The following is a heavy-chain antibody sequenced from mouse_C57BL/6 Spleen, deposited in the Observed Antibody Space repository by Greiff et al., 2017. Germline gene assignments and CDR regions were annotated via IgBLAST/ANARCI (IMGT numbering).Heavy chain of an antibody. D-gene: IGHD1-2*01. J-gene: IGHJ4*01. Sequence: VQLQQPGAELVMPGASVKLSCKASGYTFTSYWMHWVKQRPGQGLEWIGEIDPSDSYTNYNQKFKGKSTLTVDKSSSTAYMQLSSLTSEDSAVYYCARGGTTAGMDYWGQGTSVTVSS. CDR1: GYTFTSYW. CDR3: ARGGTTAGMDY. CDR2: IDPSDSYT. V-gene: IGHV1-69*01.